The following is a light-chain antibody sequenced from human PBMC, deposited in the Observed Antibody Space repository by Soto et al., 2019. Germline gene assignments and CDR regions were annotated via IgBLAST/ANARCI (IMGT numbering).Light chain of an antibody. V-gene: IGLV1-47*02. CDR3: AAWDDSLSGYV. CDR1: GSNIGSNY. J-gene: IGLJ1*01. CDR2: SNN. Sequence: QSALTQPPSASGTPGQRVTISFSGSGSNIGSNYVYWYQQLPGTAPKLLIYSNNQRPSGVPDRFSGSKSGTSASLAISGLRSEDEADYYCAAWDDSLSGYVFGTGTKVTVL.